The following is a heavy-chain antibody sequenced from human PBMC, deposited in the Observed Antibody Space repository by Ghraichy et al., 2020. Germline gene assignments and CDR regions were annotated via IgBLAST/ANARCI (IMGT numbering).Heavy chain of an antibody. D-gene: IGHD3-10*01. CDR2: IKQDGSEK. CDR1: GFTFSSYW. Sequence: GGSLRLSCAASGFTFSSYWMTWVRQAPGKGLEWVANIKQDGSEKYYVDSVKGRFTISRDNAKNSLYLQMNSLRAEDTAVYYCARGPGIWLGELPSWFDPWGQGTLVTVSS. CDR3: ARGPGIWLGELPSWFDP. V-gene: IGHV3-7*01. J-gene: IGHJ5*02.